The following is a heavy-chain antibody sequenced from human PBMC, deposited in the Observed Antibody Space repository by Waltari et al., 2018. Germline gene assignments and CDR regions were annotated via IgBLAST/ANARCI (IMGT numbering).Heavy chain of an antibody. J-gene: IGHJ6*03. Sequence: QVQVVESGGGVVQPGRSLRLSGADSGLIFSSYALHWVRQAPGKGLEWVAVISHDGSNKYYADSVKGRFTIAIDNSKNTLYLQMNSLRSEDTAVYYCARDLFRRGYMDVWGKGTTVTISS. V-gene: IGHV3-30-3*01. CDR1: GLIFSSYA. CDR3: ARDLFRRGYMDV. CDR2: ISHDGSNK.